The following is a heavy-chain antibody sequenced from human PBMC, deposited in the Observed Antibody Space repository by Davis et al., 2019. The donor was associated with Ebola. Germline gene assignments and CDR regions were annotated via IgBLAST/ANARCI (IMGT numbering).Heavy chain of an antibody. Sequence: GESLKISCAASGFTFSTYWMSWVRQAPGKGLEWVANIKPDGSEKSYVDSVKGRLAISRDKSKNTLYLQMSSLREEDTALYYCVKDRSGTYAFDIWGQGTGVTVSS. CDR2: IKPDGSEK. J-gene: IGHJ3*02. D-gene: IGHD3-10*01. CDR1: GFTFSTYW. CDR3: VKDRSGTYAFDI. V-gene: IGHV3-7*01.